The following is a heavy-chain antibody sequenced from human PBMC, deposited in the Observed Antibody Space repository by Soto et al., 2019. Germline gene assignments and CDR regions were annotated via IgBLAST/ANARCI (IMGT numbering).Heavy chain of an antibody. Sequence: HPWWSLRLSCASSGFTFNSYAMHCFLQAPGEGLEWVAGIWYDGSTKYYGDSVKGRYSISRDNSKNMLDLQMNSLRAEDTAVYFCARVASSRRGRIPLLALWGKGTLVTVSS. V-gene: IGHV3-33*08. D-gene: IGHD2-2*01. CDR1: GFTFNSYA. CDR2: IWYDGSTK. J-gene: IGHJ1*01. CDR3: ARVASSRRGRIPLLAL.